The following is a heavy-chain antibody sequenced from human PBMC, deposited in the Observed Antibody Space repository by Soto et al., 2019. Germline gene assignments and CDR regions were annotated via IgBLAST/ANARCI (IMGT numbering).Heavy chain of an antibody. V-gene: IGHV1-2*02. CDR2: INPNSGDT. D-gene: IGHD3-22*01. Sequence: ASVKVSCKASGFTFTGYFIHWVRRAPGQGLEWMGWINPNSGDTNYAQKFQGRVTLTRDTSINTAYMELSRLRSDDTAVYYCARVRTYYESSGSLDYWGQGALVTVSS. CDR1: GFTFTGYF. CDR3: ARVRTYYESSGSLDY. J-gene: IGHJ4*02.